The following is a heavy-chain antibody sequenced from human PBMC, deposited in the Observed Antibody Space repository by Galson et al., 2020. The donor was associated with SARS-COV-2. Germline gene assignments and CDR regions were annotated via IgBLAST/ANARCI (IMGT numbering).Heavy chain of an antibody. Sequence: TGGSLRLSCVAYGFTLSSYATHWDRQAPGKGLEWVEVISYDGRHKYYADSVKGRLTIYRDNSKNTLYLQMDSLRAEDTAVYYCARDVGGYVDLWGRVILVTVSS. CDR3: ARDVGGYVDL. CDR2: ISYDGRHK. J-gene: IGHJ2*01. V-gene: IGHV3-30*19. CDR1: GFTLSSYA. D-gene: IGHD3-16*01.